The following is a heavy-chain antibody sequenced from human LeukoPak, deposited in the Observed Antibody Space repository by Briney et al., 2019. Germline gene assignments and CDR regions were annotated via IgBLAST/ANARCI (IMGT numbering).Heavy chain of an antibody. V-gene: IGHV4-39*01. CDR1: GGSISSSTYY. CDR3: ARQDNYYFDY. CDR2: IYYSGTT. Sequence: SETLSLTCTGSGGSISSSTYYWGWIRQPPGKGLEWIGSIYYSGTTYYNPSLKSRVTISVDMSKNQSSLKLSSVTAADTAVYYCARQDNYYFDYWGQGTLVTVSS. D-gene: IGHD1-20*01. J-gene: IGHJ4*02.